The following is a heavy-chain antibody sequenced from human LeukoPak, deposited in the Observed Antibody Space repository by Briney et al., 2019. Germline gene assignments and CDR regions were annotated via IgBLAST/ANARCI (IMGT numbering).Heavy chain of an antibody. V-gene: IGHV4-34*01. CDR2: INHSGST. J-gene: IGHJ2*01. Sequence: AETLSLTCAVCGRSVIGYYWSWIRQPPGKGLEWVGDINHSGSTNYNPSLKSRVTISVDTSKNQFSLKLSSVTAADTAVYYCARGEGGTPSWYFDLWGRGTLVTVSS. CDR1: GRSVIGYY. D-gene: IGHD2-15*01. CDR3: ARGEGGTPSWYFDL.